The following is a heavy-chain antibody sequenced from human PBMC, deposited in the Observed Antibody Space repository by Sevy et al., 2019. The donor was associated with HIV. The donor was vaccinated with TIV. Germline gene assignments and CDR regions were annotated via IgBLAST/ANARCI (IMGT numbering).Heavy chain of an antibody. CDR1: GFTFSSYD. CDR3: ARGGGYSDYGMDV. V-gene: IGHV3-13*05. Sequence: GGSLRLSCVAAGFTFSSYDMHWVRQVTGKGLEWISGVGPAGDQFYPGSVKGRFTISSENAKNSFYLQMNNLRAGDTAVYYCARGGGYSDYGMDVWGQGTTVTVSS. J-gene: IGHJ6*02. D-gene: IGHD5-12*01. CDR2: VGPAGDQ.